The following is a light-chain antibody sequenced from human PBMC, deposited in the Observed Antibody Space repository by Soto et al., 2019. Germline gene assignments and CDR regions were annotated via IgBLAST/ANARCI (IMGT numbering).Light chain of an antibody. CDR3: QQYNSYLVLT. CDR1: QSISSW. J-gene: IGKJ4*01. CDR2: KAS. V-gene: IGKV1-5*03. Sequence: DIQMTQSPSTLSASVGDRVTITCRASQSISSWLAWYQQKPGKAPKLLIYKASSLESGVPSRFSGSGSGTEFTLTISSLQPDDFATYYCQQYNSYLVLTFGGGTKVEIK.